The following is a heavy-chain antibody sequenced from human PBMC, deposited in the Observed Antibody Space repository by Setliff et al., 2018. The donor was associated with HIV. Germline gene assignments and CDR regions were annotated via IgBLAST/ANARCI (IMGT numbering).Heavy chain of an antibody. D-gene: IGHD1-26*01. CDR1: GGPLSDYF. V-gene: IGHV4-34*01. CDR2: ISFSGTT. J-gene: IGHJ5*02. CDR3: AKGSGPPWFDP. Sequence: SETLSLTCAVYGGPLSDYFWSWIRQSPGKGLEWIGEISFSGTTNYNPSLKSRVTISIDTSKEWFSLQLTSVTRADTAVYFCAKGSGPPWFDPWGQGTLVTVSS.